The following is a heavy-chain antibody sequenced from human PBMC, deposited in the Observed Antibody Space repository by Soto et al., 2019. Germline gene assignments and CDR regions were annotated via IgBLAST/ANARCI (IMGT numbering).Heavy chain of an antibody. CDR1: GGTFSSYA. Sequence: QVQLVQSGAEVKKPGSSVKVSCKASGGTFSSYAISWVRQAPGQGLEWMGGIIPIFGTANYAQKFQGRATITADESTSTAYMELSSLRSEDTAVYYCATTMVRGVIIRSTAFDPWGQGTLVTVSS. CDR3: ATTMVRGVIIRSTAFDP. V-gene: IGHV1-69*01. D-gene: IGHD3-10*01. CDR2: IIPIFGTA. J-gene: IGHJ5*02.